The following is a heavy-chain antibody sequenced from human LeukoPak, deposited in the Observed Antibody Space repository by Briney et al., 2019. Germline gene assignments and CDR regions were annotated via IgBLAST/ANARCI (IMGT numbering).Heavy chain of an antibody. CDR3: ARHSRSAYTGYENAFDI. J-gene: IGHJ3*02. V-gene: IGHV4-39*01. D-gene: IGHD5-12*01. Sequence: SETLSLTCTVSGDSISSSSYCWDWIRQAPGKGLEWMGNIYNSANTHYNPSLKTRITMSVDTSKNQFSLKLNSVTAADTGIYYCARHSRSAYTGYENAFDIWGQGTMVTVSS. CDR1: GDSISSSSYC. CDR2: IYNSANT.